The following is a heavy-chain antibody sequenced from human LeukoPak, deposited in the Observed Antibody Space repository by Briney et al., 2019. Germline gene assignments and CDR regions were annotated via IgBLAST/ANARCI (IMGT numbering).Heavy chain of an antibody. CDR1: GGSFSGYY. CDR3: ARPGYSSGWYEFDY. D-gene: IGHD6-19*01. J-gene: IGHJ4*02. V-gene: IGHV4-34*01. Sequence: PSETLSLTCAVYGGSFSGYYWSWIRQPPGKGLEWIGEINHSGSTNYNPSLKSRVTISVDTSKNECSLKLSSVTAADTAVYYCARPGYSSGWYEFDYWGQGILVTVSS. CDR2: INHSGST.